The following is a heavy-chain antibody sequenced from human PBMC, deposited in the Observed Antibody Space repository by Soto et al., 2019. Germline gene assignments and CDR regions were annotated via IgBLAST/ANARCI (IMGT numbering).Heavy chain of an antibody. J-gene: IGHJ6*02. D-gene: IGHD3-3*01. Sequence: LSLTCTVSGGSISSGGYYWSWIRQHPGKGLEWIGYIYYSGSTYYNPSLKSRVTISVDTSKNQFSLKLSSVTAADTAVYYCARDPKPVLRFLEWLSYGMDVWGQGTTVTVSS. CDR3: ARDPKPVLRFLEWLSYGMDV. CDR1: GGSISSGGYY. CDR2: IYYSGST. V-gene: IGHV4-31*03.